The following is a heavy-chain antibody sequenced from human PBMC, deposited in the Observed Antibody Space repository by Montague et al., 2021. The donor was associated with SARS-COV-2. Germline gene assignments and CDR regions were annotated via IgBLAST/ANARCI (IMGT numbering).Heavy chain of an antibody. CDR2: ISSSGSTI. J-gene: IGHJ6*02. Sequence: SLRLSCAASGFTFSSYEMNWVRQAPGKGLEWVSYISSSGSTIYXXXSXXXRFXISRDNAKNSLYLQMNSLRAEDTAVYYCARGGTNYDFWSGYRNYYYGMDVWGQGTTVTVSS. V-gene: IGHV3-48*03. CDR3: ARGGTNYDFWSGYRNYYYGMDV. CDR1: GFTFSSYE. D-gene: IGHD3-3*01.